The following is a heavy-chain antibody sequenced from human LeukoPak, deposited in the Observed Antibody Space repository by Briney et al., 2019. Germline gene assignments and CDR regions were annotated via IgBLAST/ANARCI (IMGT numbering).Heavy chain of an antibody. CDR2: ISSSSSYI. J-gene: IGHJ6*03. V-gene: IGHV3-21*01. D-gene: IGHD6-19*01. Sequence: KPGGSLRLSCAASGFTFSSYSMNWVRQAPGKGLEWVSSISSSSSYIYYADSVKGRFTISRDNAKNSLYLQMNSLRADDTAVYYCAREQQGYSSGWYNGYYYMDVWGKGTTVTVSS. CDR3: AREQQGYSSGWYNGYYYMDV. CDR1: GFTFSSYS.